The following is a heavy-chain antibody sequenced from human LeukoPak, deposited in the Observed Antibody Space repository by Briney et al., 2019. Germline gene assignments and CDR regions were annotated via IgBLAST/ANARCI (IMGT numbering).Heavy chain of an antibody. CDR2: IYYSGST. Sequence: SETLSLTCTVSGGSISSYYWSWIRQPPGKGLEWIGYIYYSGSTNYNPSLKSRVTISVDTSKNQFSLKLSSVTAADTAVYYCARGGGPLVTAMVYAFFDYWGQGTLVTVSS. J-gene: IGHJ4*02. CDR3: ARGGGPLVTAMVYAFFDY. V-gene: IGHV4-59*12. CDR1: GGSISSYY. D-gene: IGHD5-18*01.